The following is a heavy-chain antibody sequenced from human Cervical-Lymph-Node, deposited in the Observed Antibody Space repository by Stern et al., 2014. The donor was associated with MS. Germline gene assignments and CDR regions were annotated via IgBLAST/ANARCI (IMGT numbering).Heavy chain of an antibody. J-gene: IGHJ4*02. CDR2: INPSAGNT. CDR1: GYSFTSYF. Sequence: DQLVESGAEVKKPGASVKVSCMASGYSFTSYFINWVRQAPGQGLEWMGIINPSAGNTNYAQKSQGRVVMTSDTSTGTVYMELSSLRSEDTAVYYCARDEGADYWGQGTLVTVSS. V-gene: IGHV1-46*01. CDR3: ARDEGADY.